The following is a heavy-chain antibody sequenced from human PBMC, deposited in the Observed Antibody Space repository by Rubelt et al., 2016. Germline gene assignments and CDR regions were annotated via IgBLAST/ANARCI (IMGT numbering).Heavy chain of an antibody. CDR2: IRTKANSYAT. D-gene: IGHD3-22*01. J-gene: IGHJ6*02. V-gene: IGHV3-73*01. CDR3: STSANFDSNWMDV. CDR1: GFTFSSYW. Sequence: GSLRLSCAASGFTFSSYWMSWVRQASGKGLEWVARIRTKANSYATAYAVSLKGTVTISRDDSNNAAYLQMNSLKTEDTAVYYCSTSANFDSNWMDVWGQGTTVTVS.